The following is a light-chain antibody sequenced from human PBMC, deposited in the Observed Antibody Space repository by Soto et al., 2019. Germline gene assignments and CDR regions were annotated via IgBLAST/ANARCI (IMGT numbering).Light chain of an antibody. CDR2: SAS. CDR3: QQGTNWPIT. CDR1: QSISTE. J-gene: IGKJ2*01. Sequence: EIAMTQSPATLSVSPGERATLSCRASQSISTELAWYQQIPGQPPRLLIYSASTRATGVPARFTGSGSGSEFTLTISGLQSEDFAIYYCQQGTNWPITFGQGTRLEI. V-gene: IGKV3-15*01.